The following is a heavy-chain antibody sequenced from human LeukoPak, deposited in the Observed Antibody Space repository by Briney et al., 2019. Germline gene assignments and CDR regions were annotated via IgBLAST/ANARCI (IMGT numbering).Heavy chain of an antibody. CDR3: ARGPGGYSYGSRGMDV. J-gene: IGHJ6*02. V-gene: IGHV3-33*01. D-gene: IGHD5-18*01. Sequence: PGRSLRLSCAASGFTFSSYGRHWVRQAPGKGLEWVAVIWYDGSNKYYADSVKGRFTISRDNSKNTLYLQMNSLRAEDTAVYYCARGPGGYSYGSRGMDVWGQGTTVTVSS. CDR1: GFTFSSYG. CDR2: IWYDGSNK.